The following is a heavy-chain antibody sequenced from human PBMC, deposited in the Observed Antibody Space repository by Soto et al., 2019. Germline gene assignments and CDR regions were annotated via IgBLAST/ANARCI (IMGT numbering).Heavy chain of an antibody. D-gene: IGHD6-6*01. CDR2: ISAYNGNT. CDR3: ARGTIAARPDFPPGMDV. J-gene: IGHJ6*02. CDR1: GYTFTSYG. Sequence: ASVKVSCKASGYTFTSYGISWARQAPGQGLEWMGWISAYNGNTNYAQKLQGRVTMTTDTSTSTAYMELRSLRSDDTAVYYCARGTIAARPDFPPGMDVWGQGTTVTVSS. V-gene: IGHV1-18*04.